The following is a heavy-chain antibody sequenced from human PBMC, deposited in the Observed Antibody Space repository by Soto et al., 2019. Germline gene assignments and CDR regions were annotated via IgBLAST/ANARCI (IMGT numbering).Heavy chain of an antibody. V-gene: IGHV2-26*01. Sequence: ESGPTLVNPTETLTLTCTVSGFSLSHIRVGVGWIRQPPGKALEWLAHVFSNYAKSYSPSLKGRLTISRDTFRSQVVLTMTNVDPVDTATYFCARIERYSTYEYFDFWGQGTLVTVSS. J-gene: IGHJ4*02. CDR1: GFSLSHIRVG. CDR2: VFSNYAK. D-gene: IGHD5-12*01. CDR3: ARIERYSTYEYFDF.